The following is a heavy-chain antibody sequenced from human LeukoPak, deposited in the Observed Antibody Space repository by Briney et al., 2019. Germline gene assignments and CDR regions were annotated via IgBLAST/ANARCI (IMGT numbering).Heavy chain of an antibody. CDR2: VNSDGSST. Sequence: PGGPLRLSCAASGFTFTSYWMHWVRQPPGKGLVWVSRVNSDGSSTTYADSVKGRFTISRDNAKNTLYLQMNSLRAEDTAVYYCARGRYYGMDVWGQGTTVTVSS. CDR1: GFTFTSYW. J-gene: IGHJ6*02. V-gene: IGHV3-74*01. CDR3: ARGRYYGMDV.